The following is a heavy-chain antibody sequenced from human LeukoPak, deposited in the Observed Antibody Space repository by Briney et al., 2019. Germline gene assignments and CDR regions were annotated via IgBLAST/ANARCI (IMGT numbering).Heavy chain of an antibody. D-gene: IGHD6-19*01. V-gene: IGHV3-74*01. CDR3: ARDVGSGWYHFDD. J-gene: IGHJ4*02. Sequence: GGSLTLSCAASGFTFSRYWMHWVRQAPGKGLVWVSRINSDGGSTTYADSVKGRFTISRDNAENTLYLQMNSLRVEDTAVYYCARDVGSGWYHFDDWGRGTLVTVSS. CDR1: GFTFSRYW. CDR2: INSDGGST.